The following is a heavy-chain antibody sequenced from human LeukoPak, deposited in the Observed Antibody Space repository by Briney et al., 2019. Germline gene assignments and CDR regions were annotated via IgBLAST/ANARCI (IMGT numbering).Heavy chain of an antibody. CDR2: IYYSGST. CDR1: GGSISSSSYY. V-gene: IGHV4-39*01. J-gene: IGHJ4*02. D-gene: IGHD3-3*01. CDR3: ARTYYDFWSGYGGFDY. Sequence: SQTLSPTCTVSGGSISSSSYYWGWIRQPPGKGLEWIGSIYYSGSTYYNPSLKSRVTISVDTSKNQFSLKLSSVTAADTAVYYCARTYYDFWSGYGGFDYWGQGTLVTVSS.